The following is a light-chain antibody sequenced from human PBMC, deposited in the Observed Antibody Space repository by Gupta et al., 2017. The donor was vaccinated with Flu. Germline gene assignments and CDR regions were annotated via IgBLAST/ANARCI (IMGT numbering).Light chain of an antibody. Sequence: AIQMSQSPSSLSASVGDRVTITCRASQGIRNDLGWYQQKPGEAPKLLIYAASTLHSGVPSRFSGSGSGKDFSLTISSLQPEDFATYYCLQDYNFPVTFGGGTKVEIK. V-gene: IGKV1-6*01. CDR1: QGIRND. CDR2: AAS. CDR3: LQDYNFPVT. J-gene: IGKJ4*01.